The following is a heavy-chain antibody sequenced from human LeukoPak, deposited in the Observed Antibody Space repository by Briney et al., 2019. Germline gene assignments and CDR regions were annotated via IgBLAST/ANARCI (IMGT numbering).Heavy chain of an antibody. Sequence: GGSLRLSCAASGFTFSSYSMNWVRQAPGKGLEWVSSISSSSSYIYYADSVKGRFTISRDNAKNSRYLQMNSLRAEDTAVYYCARGHGHFSVTGAFDIWGQGTMVTVSS. D-gene: IGHD5/OR15-5a*01. CDR2: ISSSSSYI. V-gene: IGHV3-21*01. CDR3: ARGHGHFSVTGAFDI. CDR1: GFTFSSYS. J-gene: IGHJ3*02.